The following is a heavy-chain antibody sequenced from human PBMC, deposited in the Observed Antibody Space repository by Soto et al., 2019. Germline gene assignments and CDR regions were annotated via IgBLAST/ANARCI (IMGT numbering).Heavy chain of an antibody. CDR3: GSVRPSGYVLS. CDR1: GGSFSGYY. Sequence: PSETLSLTCAVYGGSFSGYYWSWIRQPPGKGLEWIGYVYFSGNTNYNPSLKSRVTISIDTSKNQFSLRLASVTAADTAFYYCGSVRPSGYVLSWGQGTLVTVSS. V-gene: IGHV4-59*01. D-gene: IGHD6-25*01. J-gene: IGHJ5*02. CDR2: VYFSGNT.